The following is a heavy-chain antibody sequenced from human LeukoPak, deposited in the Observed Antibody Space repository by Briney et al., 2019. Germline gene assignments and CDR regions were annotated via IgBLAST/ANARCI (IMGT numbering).Heavy chain of an antibody. V-gene: IGHV4-30-2*01. D-gene: IGHD1-26*01. CDR2: IYHSGST. CDR3: ARHGGSYSFDY. CDR1: GGSISSGSYS. Sequence: PSETLSLTCAVSGGSISSGSYSWSWIRQPPGKGLEWIGYIYHSGSTQYNPSLKSRVTISVDTSKNQFSLKLSSVTAADTAVYFCARHGGSYSFDYWGQGTLVTVSS. J-gene: IGHJ4*02.